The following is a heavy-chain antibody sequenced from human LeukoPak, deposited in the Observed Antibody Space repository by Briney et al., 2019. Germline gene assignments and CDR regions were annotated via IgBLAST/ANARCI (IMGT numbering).Heavy chain of an antibody. CDR1: GYSISSGYY. J-gene: IGHJ4*02. CDR2: LHTSGST. V-gene: IGHV4-38-2*02. CDR3: ARGERGYSSNFDY. Sequence: SETLSLTCTVSGYSISSGYYWGWIRQPPGKGLEWIGRLHTSGSTHYNPSLKSRVTMSVDTSKNQFSLKLSSVTAADTAVYYCARGERGYSSNFDYWGQGTLVTVSS. D-gene: IGHD5-18*01.